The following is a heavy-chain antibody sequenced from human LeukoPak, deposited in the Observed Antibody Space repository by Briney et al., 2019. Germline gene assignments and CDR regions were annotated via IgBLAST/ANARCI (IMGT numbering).Heavy chain of an antibody. V-gene: IGHV1-8*01. D-gene: IGHD6-19*01. J-gene: IGHJ4*02. CDR1: GYTFSSND. CDR3: ARRYAGGWTDY. CDR2: MNPENGNT. Sequence: ASVKVSCKASGYTFSSNDIHWVRQATGQGLEWMGWMNPENGNTGYAERFQGRVTLTRNTSISTAYMELSSLGSGDTAVYYCARRYAGGWTDYWGQGTLVTVSS.